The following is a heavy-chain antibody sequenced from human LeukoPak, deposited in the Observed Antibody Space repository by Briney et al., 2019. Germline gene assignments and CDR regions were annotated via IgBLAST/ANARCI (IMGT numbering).Heavy chain of an antibody. V-gene: IGHV4-39*01. Sequence: PSETLSLTCTVSGGSISSSSYYWGWIRQPPGKGLEWIGSIYYSGSTYYNPSLKSRVTISVDTSKNQFSLKLSSVTAADTAVHYCARQDGGYYYYYYMDVWGKGTTVTVSS. CDR1: GGSISSSSYY. J-gene: IGHJ6*03. CDR3: ARQDGGYYYYYYMDV. CDR2: IYYSGST.